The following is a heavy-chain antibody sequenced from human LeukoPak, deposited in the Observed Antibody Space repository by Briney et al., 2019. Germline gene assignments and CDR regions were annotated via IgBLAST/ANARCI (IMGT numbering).Heavy chain of an antibody. CDR1: GFTFSSYW. D-gene: IGHD4-23*01. V-gene: IGHV3-7*01. Sequence: GESLKISCAASGFTFSSYWMSWVRQAPGKGLEWVANIKQDGSEKYYVDSVKGRFTISRDNAKNSLYLQMNSLRAEDTAVYYCARDETTVDSDAFDIWGQGTMVTVSS. CDR2: IKQDGSEK. J-gene: IGHJ3*02. CDR3: ARDETTVDSDAFDI.